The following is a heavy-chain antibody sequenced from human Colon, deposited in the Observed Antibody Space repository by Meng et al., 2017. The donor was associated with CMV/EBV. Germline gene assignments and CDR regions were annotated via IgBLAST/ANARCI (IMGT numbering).Heavy chain of an antibody. CDR2: MKPNSGDT. Sequence: SVKGSCKASGYTFNSNAINWVRQATGQGLEWMGWMKPNSGDTGYAPNFQGRITMTRNTSINTAYMELRSLTNEDTAIYYCARGIPDFWGQGTLVTVSS. CDR1: GYTFNSNA. CDR3: ARGIPDF. D-gene: IGHD3/OR15-3a*01. J-gene: IGHJ4*02. V-gene: IGHV1-8*01.